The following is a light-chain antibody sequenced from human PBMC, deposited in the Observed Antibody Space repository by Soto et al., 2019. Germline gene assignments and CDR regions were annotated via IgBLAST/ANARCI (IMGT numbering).Light chain of an antibody. Sequence: DIVMTQSPDSLDVSLGERATINCKSSQSVLFSSNSKNALAWYQQRPGQPPKLLIYWASTRESGVPDRFSGSGSGTDFTLTINTLQADDVAVYYCQQYYVTPPTFGGGTKVEIK. CDR3: QQYYVTPPT. V-gene: IGKV4-1*01. J-gene: IGKJ4*01. CDR1: QSVLFSSNSKNA. CDR2: WAS.